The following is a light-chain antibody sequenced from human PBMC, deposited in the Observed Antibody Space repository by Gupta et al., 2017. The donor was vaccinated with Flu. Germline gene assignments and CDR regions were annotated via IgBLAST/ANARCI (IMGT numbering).Light chain of an antibody. CDR1: QSISSY. Sequence: DIQMTQSPSSLSASVGDRVTITCRASQSISSYLNWYQQKPGKAPKLLIYAASSLRSGVPSRFSGSGSGTDFTLTISSLQPEDFATYYCQQSYSTPVGFGQGTKVEIK. V-gene: IGKV1-39*01. J-gene: IGKJ1*01. CDR2: AAS. CDR3: QQSYSTPVG.